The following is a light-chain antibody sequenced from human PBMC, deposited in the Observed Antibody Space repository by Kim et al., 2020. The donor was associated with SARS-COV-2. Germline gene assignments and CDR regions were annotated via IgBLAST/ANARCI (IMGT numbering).Light chain of an antibody. Sequence: EIVLTQSPATLSLSPGERATLSCRASQSVSTYLAWYQQKPGQAPRLLIYGASIRATGIPARFSGSGSGTDFTLTISSLESEDFAVYYCQQRATWWTFGQGTKVDIK. V-gene: IGKV3-11*01. J-gene: IGKJ1*01. CDR1: QSVSTY. CDR2: GAS. CDR3: QQRATWWT.